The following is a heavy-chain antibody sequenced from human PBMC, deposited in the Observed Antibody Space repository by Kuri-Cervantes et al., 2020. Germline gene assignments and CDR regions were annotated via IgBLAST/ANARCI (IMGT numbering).Heavy chain of an antibody. CDR3: ARASPYFDY. CDR2: ISYDGSNK. CDR1: GFTFSSYW. Sequence: LSLTCAASGFTFSSYWMSWVRQAPGKGLEWVAVISYDGSNKYYADSVKGRFTISRDNSKNTLYLQMNSLRAEDTAVYYRARASPYFDYWGQGTLVAVSS. J-gene: IGHJ4*02. V-gene: IGHV3-30-3*01.